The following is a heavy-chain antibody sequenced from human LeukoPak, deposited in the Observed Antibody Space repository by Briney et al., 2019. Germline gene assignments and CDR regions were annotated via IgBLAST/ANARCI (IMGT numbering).Heavy chain of an antibody. CDR3: ARTYYYDSSGYYYFDY. D-gene: IGHD3-22*01. V-gene: IGHV1-18*04. Sequence: ASVKVSCKASGYTFTSYGISWVRQAPGQGPEWMGWISAYNGNTNYAQKLQGRVTMTTDTSTSTAYMELRSLRSDDTAVYYCARTYYYDSSGYYYFDYWGQGTLVTVSS. J-gene: IGHJ4*02. CDR2: ISAYNGNT. CDR1: GYTFTSYG.